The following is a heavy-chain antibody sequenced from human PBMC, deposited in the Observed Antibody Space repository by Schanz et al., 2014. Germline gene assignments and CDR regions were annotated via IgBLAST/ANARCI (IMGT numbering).Heavy chain of an antibody. Sequence: EVQLVESGGGLVQPGGSLRLSCAASGFTVSNNLMRWVRQAPGKGLEWVSIIYSGGSTFYADSVKGRFTISRDSSKNTLYLQMNSLRAEDTAVYYCARGGGAAASTWGQGTLVTVSS. CDR2: IYSGGST. CDR1: GFTVSNNL. D-gene: IGHD6-13*01. V-gene: IGHV3-66*01. J-gene: IGHJ5*02. CDR3: ARGGGAAAST.